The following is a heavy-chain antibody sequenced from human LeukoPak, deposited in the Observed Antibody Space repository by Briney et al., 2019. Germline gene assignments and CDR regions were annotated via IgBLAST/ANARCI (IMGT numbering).Heavy chain of an antibody. J-gene: IGHJ5*02. CDR1: GGSISSYY. V-gene: IGHV4-4*07. D-gene: IGHD6-19*01. CDR3: ARSNGWFGWFDP. CDR2: IYTSGRT. Sequence: PSETLSLTCTVSGGSISSYYWSWGRQPAGKGLEGIGRIYTSGRTNYNPSLKSRVPMSVDTSKNQFSLKLSSVTAADTAVYYCARSNGWFGWFDPWGQGTLVTVSS.